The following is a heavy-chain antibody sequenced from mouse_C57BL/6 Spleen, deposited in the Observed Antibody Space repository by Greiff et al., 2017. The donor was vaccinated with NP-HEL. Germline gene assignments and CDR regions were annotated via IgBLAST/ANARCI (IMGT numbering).Heavy chain of an antibody. Sequence: EVQLVESGGGLVKPGGSLKLSCAASGFTFSSYAMSWVRQTPEKRLEWVATISDGGSYTYYPDNVKGRFTISRDNAKNNLYLQMSHLKSEDTAMYYCARVFYGSSPLGFAYWGQGTLVTVSA. CDR2: ISDGGSYT. CDR3: ARVFYGSSPLGFAY. V-gene: IGHV5-4*01. CDR1: GFTFSSYA. J-gene: IGHJ3*01. D-gene: IGHD1-1*01.